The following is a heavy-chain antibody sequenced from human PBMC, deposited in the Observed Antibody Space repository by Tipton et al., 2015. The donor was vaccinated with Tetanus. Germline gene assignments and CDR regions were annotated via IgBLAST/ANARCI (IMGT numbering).Heavy chain of an antibody. CDR2: VWKDGRKE. CDR1: GFTFVSYG. J-gene: IGHJ3*01. Sequence: SLRLSCAASGFTFVSYGMHWVRQAPGKGLEWVAVVWKDGRKEYFGDSVKGRFIISRDNSKNTRYLQMNSLGVEDTAVYYCARDVAGITAWPVAFDVWGLGTMVTVSS. V-gene: IGHV3-33*01. D-gene: IGHD1-14*01. CDR3: ARDVAGITAWPVAFDV.